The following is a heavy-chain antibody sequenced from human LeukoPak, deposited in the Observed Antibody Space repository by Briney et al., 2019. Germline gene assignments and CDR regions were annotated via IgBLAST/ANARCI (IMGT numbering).Heavy chain of an antibody. J-gene: IGHJ4*02. CDR3: AREYRISSEGDYFDY. CDR2: IYHSGST. D-gene: IGHD6-6*01. V-gene: IGHV4-59*01. CDR1: GASITTYY. Sequence: SETLSLTCTVSGASITTYYWTWLRQPPGKGLEWIGYIYHSGSTNYNPSLKSRVTISLDTSRNQFSLRLSSVTAADTAVYFCAREYRISSEGDYFDYWGQGSLVTVSS.